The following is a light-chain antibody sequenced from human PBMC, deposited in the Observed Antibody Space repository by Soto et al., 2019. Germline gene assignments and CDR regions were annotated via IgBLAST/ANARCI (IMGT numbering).Light chain of an antibody. J-gene: IGLJ2*01. V-gene: IGLV8-61*01. CDR2: STN. CDR1: SASVLTSYY. Sequence: VLSQEPSFSVSPGETVTLTCGLTSASVLTSYYPSWYQQTPGQAPRTLIYSTNIRSSGVPDRFSGSILGNKAALTITGAQADDESDYYCALYVGSGTVVFGGGTKVTVL. CDR3: ALYVGSGTVV.